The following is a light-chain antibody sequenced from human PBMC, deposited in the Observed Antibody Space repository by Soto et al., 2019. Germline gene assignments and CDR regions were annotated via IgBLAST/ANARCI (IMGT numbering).Light chain of an antibody. V-gene: IGLV2-8*01. J-gene: IGLJ3*02. CDR2: EVS. Sequence: QSALTQSPSASGSPGQSVTISCTGTSSDVGNYKYVSWYQQHPGKAPKLMIYEVSKRPSGVPDRFSGSKSGNTASLTVSGLQVEDEADYCSSYAGSNLWVFGGGTQLTVL. CDR1: SSDVGNYKY. CDR3: SSYAGSNLWV.